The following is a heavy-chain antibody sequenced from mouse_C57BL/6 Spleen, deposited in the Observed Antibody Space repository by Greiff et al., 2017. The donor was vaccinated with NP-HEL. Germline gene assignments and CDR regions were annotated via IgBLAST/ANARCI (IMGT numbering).Heavy chain of an antibody. CDR2: IYPGDGDT. D-gene: IGHD6-1*01. J-gene: IGHJ4*01. CDR1: GYAFSSSW. CDR3: ARLGRDYAMDY. Sequence: VQVVESGPELVKPGASVKISCKASGYAFSSSWMNWVKQRPGKGLEWIGRIYPGDGDTNYNGKFKGKATLTADKSSSTAYMQLSSLTSEDSAVYFCARLGRDYAMDYWGQGTSVTVSS. V-gene: IGHV1-82*01.